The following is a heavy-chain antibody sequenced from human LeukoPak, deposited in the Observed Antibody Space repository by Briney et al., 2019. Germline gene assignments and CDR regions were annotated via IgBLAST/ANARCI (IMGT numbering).Heavy chain of an antibody. Sequence: ASVKVSCKASGYTFNTYGITWVRQATGQGLEWMGWMNPNSGNTGYAQKFQGRVTITRNTSISTAYMELSSLRSEDTAVYYCARKAYYDILTGFVPWFDPWGQGTLVTVSS. CDR3: ARKAYYDILTGFVPWFDP. D-gene: IGHD3-9*01. CDR2: MNPNSGNT. CDR1: GYTFNTYG. V-gene: IGHV1-8*03. J-gene: IGHJ5*02.